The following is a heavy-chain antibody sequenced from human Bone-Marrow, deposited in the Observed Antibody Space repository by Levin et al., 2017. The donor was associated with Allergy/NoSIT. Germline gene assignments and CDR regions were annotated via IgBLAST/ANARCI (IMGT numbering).Heavy chain of an antibody. CDR3: ARLVTMVRGVGCWFDP. Sequence: GESLKISCKGSGYSFTSYWIGWVRQMPGKGLEWMGIIYPGDSDTRYSPSFQGQVTISADKSISTAYLQWSSLKASDTAMYYWARLVTMVRGVGCWFDPWGQGTLVTVSS. CDR2: IYPGDSDT. V-gene: IGHV5-51*01. J-gene: IGHJ5*02. CDR1: GYSFTSYW. D-gene: IGHD3-10*01.